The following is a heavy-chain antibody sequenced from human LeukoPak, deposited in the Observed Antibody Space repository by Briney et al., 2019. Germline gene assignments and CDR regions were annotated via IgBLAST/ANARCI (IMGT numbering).Heavy chain of an antibody. V-gene: IGHV1-2*06. D-gene: IGHD6-13*01. CDR1: GYTFTGYY. CDR3: ARGGGIAAAGTIDY. Sequence: ASVKVSCKASGYTFTGYYMHWVRQAPGQGLAWMGRINPNSGGTNYAQKFQGRVTMTRDTSISTAYMELSRLRSDDTAVYYCARGGGIAAAGTIDYWGQGTLVTVSS. J-gene: IGHJ4*02. CDR2: INPNSGGT.